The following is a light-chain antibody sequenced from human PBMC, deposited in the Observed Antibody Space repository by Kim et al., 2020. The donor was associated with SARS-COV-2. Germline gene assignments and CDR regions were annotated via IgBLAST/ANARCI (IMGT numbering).Light chain of an antibody. CDR3: KQYGSSPLT. V-gene: IGKV3-20*01. J-gene: IGKJ4*01. CDR2: GAS. Sequence: SPGERAPLSCRASQSDSSSYLAWYQQKPGQAPRLLIYGASSRATGIPDRFSGSGSGTDFTLTISRLEPEDFAVYYCKQYGSSPLTFGGGTKVDSK. CDR1: QSDSSSY.